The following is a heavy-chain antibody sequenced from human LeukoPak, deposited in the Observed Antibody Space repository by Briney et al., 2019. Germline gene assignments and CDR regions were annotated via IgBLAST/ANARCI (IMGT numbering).Heavy chain of an antibody. Sequence: SETLXLTCTVSGGSISSYYWSWIRQPPRKGLEWIGYIYNSGSSNYNPSLKSRVTISVDTSNNQFSLKLSSVTAADTAVYYCARASYTSSWFGHYYFDYWGQGTLVTVSS. CDR1: GGSISSYY. J-gene: IGHJ4*02. CDR2: IYNSGSS. D-gene: IGHD6-13*01. CDR3: ARASYTSSWFGHYYFDY. V-gene: IGHV4-59*01.